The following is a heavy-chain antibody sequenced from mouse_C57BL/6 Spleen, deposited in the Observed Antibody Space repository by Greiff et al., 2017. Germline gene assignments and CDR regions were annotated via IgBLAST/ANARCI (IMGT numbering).Heavy chain of an antibody. CDR2: IYPGNSDT. Sequence: VQLQQSGTVLARPGASVKMSCKTSGYTFTSYWMHWVKQRPGPGLGWIGAIYPGNSDTSYNQKFKGKAKLTAVTSASTAYMQISSLANEDAAVYYCTRGNYYGSSRVFDYWGQGTTVTVSS. D-gene: IGHD1-1*01. CDR1: GYTFTSYW. J-gene: IGHJ2*01. CDR3: TRGNYYGSSRVFDY. V-gene: IGHV1-5*01.